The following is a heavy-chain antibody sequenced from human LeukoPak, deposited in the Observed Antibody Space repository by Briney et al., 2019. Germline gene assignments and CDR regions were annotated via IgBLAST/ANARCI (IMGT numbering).Heavy chain of an antibody. CDR3: ARAADYYDSGGYSNAFDI. Sequence: SETLSLTCTVSGGSISSYYWSWIRQPPGKGLEWIGYIYFSGSTNYNPSLRSRVTISVHTSKHQFSLKLSSVTAADTAVYYCARAADYYDSGGYSNAFDIWGQGTMVTVSS. CDR1: GGSISSYY. J-gene: IGHJ3*02. V-gene: IGHV4-59*01. D-gene: IGHD3-22*01. CDR2: IYFSGST.